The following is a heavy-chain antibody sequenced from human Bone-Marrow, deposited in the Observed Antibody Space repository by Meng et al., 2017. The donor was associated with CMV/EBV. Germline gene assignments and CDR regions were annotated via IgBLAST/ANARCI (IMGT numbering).Heavy chain of an antibody. CDR2: IIPILGIA. V-gene: IGHV1-69*10. CDR3: AMGGIVVVTAASPALRDYYYYYGMDV. D-gene: IGHD2-2*01. Sequence: SVKVSCKASGGTFSSYAISWVRQAPGQGLEWMGGIIPILGIANYAQKFQGRVTITADKSTSTAYMELSSLRSEDTAVYYCAMGGIVVVTAASPALRDYYYYYGMDVWGQGTTVTVSS. J-gene: IGHJ6*02. CDR1: GGTFSSYA.